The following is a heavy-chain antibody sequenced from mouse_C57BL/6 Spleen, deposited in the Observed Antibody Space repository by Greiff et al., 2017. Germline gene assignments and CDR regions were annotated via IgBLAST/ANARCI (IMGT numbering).Heavy chain of an antibody. D-gene: IGHD2-1*01. J-gene: IGHJ4*01. CDR1: GFSLTSYG. V-gene: IGHV2-2*01. Sequence: QVQLKESGPGLVQPSQSLSITCTVSGFSLTSYGVHWVRQSPGKGLEWLGVIWSGGSTDYNAAFISRLSISKDNSKSQVFFKMNSLQADDTAIYYCARNGGYGNSYYYAMDYWGQGTSVTVSS. CDR3: ARNGGYGNSYYYAMDY. CDR2: IWSGGST.